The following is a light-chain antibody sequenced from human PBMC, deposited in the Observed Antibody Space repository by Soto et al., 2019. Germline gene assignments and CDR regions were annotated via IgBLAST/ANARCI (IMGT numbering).Light chain of an antibody. CDR1: NSDVGGYNY. J-gene: IGLJ1*01. Sequence: QSALTQPASVSGSPGQSITISCTGTNSDVGGYNYVSWCQQHPGKAPELMIYEVSHRPSGVSNRFSGSKSDNTASLTISRLQAEDEAAYYCSSYTSISTLYVFGTGTKVTVL. CDR2: EVS. V-gene: IGLV2-14*01. CDR3: SSYTSISTLYV.